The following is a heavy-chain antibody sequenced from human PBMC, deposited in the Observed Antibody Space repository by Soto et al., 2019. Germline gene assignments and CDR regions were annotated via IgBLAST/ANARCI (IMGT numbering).Heavy chain of an antibody. CDR1: GFTFSSYG. J-gene: IGHJ4*02. CDR3: AKERGPYSSGWYPYY. Sequence: QVQLVESGGGLVKPGGSLRLSCAASGFTFSSYGMHWVRQAPGKGLEWVAVISYDGSNKYYADSVKGRFTISRDNSKNTLYLQMNSLRAEDTAVYYCAKERGPYSSGWYPYYWGQGTLVTVSS. V-gene: IGHV3-30*18. CDR2: ISYDGSNK. D-gene: IGHD6-19*01.